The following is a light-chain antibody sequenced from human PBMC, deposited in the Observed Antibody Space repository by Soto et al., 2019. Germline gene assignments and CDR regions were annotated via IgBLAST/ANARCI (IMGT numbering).Light chain of an antibody. CDR1: QSVNSY. CDR3: QQRSNPPT. J-gene: IGKJ2*01. CDR2: DAS. V-gene: IGKV3-11*01. Sequence: EIVLTQSPATLSLSPGERATLSCRASQSVNSYLAWYQQKPGQTPRLLIYDASNRVTGIPARFSGSGSGTDFTLTISSLEPEDFAVYYWQQRSNPPTLGQGTKLEIK.